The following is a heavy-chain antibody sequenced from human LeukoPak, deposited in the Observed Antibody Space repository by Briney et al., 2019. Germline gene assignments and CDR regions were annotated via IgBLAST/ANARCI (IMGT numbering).Heavy chain of an antibody. J-gene: IGHJ4*02. CDR3: ARSPIGLGFFDY. CDR1: GYTFTGYY. Sequence: ASVKVSCKASGYTFTGYYMHWVRQAPGQGLEWMGWINPNSGGTDYAQKFQGRVSMTRDTSISTAYMELSSLRSDDTAVYYCARSPIGLGFFDYWGQGTLVTVSS. CDR2: INPNSGGT. D-gene: IGHD7-27*01. V-gene: IGHV1-2*02.